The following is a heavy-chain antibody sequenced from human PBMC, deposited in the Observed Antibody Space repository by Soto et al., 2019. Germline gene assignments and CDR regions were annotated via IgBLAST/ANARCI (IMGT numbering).Heavy chain of an antibody. D-gene: IGHD6-13*01. CDR3: TRDASRDSSARGWFDP. Sequence: RGSLRLYCAASGFTFLSFTINWCGQSPLKGLEWVSTISSNSAYIYYTDALRGRFTISRDNAKNSLHLQMNSLRAEDTAVYYCTRDASRDSSARGWFDPWGPGTLVTVSS. J-gene: IGHJ5*02. CDR2: ISSNSAYI. V-gene: IGHV3-21*01. CDR1: GFTFLSFT.